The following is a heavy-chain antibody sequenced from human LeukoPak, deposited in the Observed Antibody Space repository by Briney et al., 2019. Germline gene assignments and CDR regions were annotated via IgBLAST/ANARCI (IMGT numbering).Heavy chain of an antibody. J-gene: IGHJ5*02. CDR2: IDVGSGNT. CDR3: AAGRDIVVVPAAMRVPVSWFDP. CDR1: GFTFTSSA. Sequence: SVKVSCKASGFTFTSSAVQRVRQARGQRQVWIGWIDVGSGNTNYAQKFQETVTITRDMSTSTAYVELSSLRSEDTAVYYCAAGRDIVVVPAAMRVPVSWFDPWGQGTLVTVSS. D-gene: IGHD2-2*01. V-gene: IGHV1-58*01.